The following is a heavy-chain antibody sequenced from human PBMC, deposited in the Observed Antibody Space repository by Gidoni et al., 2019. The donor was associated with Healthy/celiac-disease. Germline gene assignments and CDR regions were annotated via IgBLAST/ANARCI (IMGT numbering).Heavy chain of an antibody. CDR3: AREGVRGSTPAY. Sequence: TCGYYWGWIRQPPGKGLEWIGSIYHSGSTYYNPSLKSRVTISVDTSKNQFSLKLSSVTAADTAVYYCAREGVRGSTPAYWGQGTLVTVSS. D-gene: IGHD3-10*01. CDR1: TCGYY. CDR2: IYHSGST. J-gene: IGHJ4*02. V-gene: IGHV4-38-2*02.